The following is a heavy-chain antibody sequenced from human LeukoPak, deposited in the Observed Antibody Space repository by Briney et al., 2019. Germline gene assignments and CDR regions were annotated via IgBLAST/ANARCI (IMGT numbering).Heavy chain of an antibody. Sequence: GGSLRLSCAASGFTFSSYAMSWVRQAPGKGLEWVSAFSGSGGSTYYADSVKGRFTISRDNSKNTVYLQMNSLRAEDTAVYYCAKSFYYAFEYWGQGTLVTVSS. D-gene: IGHD3-22*01. V-gene: IGHV3-23*01. CDR1: GFTFSSYA. CDR3: AKSFYYAFEY. J-gene: IGHJ4*02. CDR2: FSGSGGST.